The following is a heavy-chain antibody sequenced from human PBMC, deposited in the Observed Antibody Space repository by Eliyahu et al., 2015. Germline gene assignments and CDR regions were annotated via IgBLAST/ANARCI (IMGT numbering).Heavy chain of an antibody. CDR2: FSGRGGGT. J-gene: IGHJ4*02. CDR3: ARDQGELGN. CDR1: GFTFSFDA. V-gene: IGHV3-23*01. D-gene: IGHD1-26*01. Sequence: EVQLLESGGGLVQPGGSLXLXCAASGFTFSFDAMTGVRQAPGKGLEWGSSFSGRGGGTYYADSVKGRFTISRDNSKNTLFLQMNSLRPEDTAVYYCARDQGELGNWGQGTLVTVSS.